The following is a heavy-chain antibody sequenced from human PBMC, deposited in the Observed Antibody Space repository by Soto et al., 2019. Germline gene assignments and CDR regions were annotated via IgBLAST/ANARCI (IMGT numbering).Heavy chain of an antibody. Sequence: GGSLRLSCAASGFTFSSYGMHWVRQAPGKGLEWVAVIWYDGSNKYYADSVKGRFTISRDNSKNTLYLQMNSLRAEDTAVYYCARDLRYCSSTSCHRVYYYYYGMDVWGQGTTVTVSS. D-gene: IGHD2-2*01. J-gene: IGHJ6*02. CDR1: GFTFSSYG. CDR3: ARDLRYCSSTSCHRVYYYYYGMDV. CDR2: IWYDGSNK. V-gene: IGHV3-33*01.